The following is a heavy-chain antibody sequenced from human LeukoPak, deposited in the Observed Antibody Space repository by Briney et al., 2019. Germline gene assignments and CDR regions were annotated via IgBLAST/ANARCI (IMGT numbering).Heavy chain of an antibody. D-gene: IGHD3-10*01. CDR3: AKDSDYYGSGRGVDYFDF. V-gene: IGHV3-23*01. CDR2: IVASASRT. J-gene: IGHJ4*02. Sequence: GRSLRLSCAASGFRFNLYAKHWVRQAPGKGLEWVSTIVASASRTSYADSVKGRFTIARDNSRNTLFLQMDSLTDEDTATYFCAKDSDYYGSGRGVDYFDFWGQGTLVTVSS. CDR1: GFRFNLYA.